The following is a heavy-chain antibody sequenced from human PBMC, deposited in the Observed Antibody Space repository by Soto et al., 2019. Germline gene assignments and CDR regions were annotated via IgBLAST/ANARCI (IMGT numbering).Heavy chain of an antibody. CDR3: ARHTTVGWFGVGGMDV. Sequence: GESLRISCKGSGYSFTSYWTGWVRQMPGKGLEWMGIIYPGDSDTRYSPSFQGQVTISADKSISTAYLQWSSLKASDTAMYYCARHTTVGWFGVGGMDVWGQGTTVTVS. CDR1: GYSFTSYW. D-gene: IGHD3-10*01. V-gene: IGHV5-51*01. CDR2: IYPGDSDT. J-gene: IGHJ6*02.